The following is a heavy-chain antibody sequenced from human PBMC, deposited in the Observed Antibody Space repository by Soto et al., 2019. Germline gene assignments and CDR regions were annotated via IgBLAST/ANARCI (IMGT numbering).Heavy chain of an antibody. CDR3: ASPRSIAAAAPFDY. J-gene: IGHJ4*02. D-gene: IGHD6-13*01. CDR2: IIPIFGTA. CDR1: GGTFSSYA. V-gene: IGHV1-69*06. Sequence: ASVKVSCKASGGTFSSYAISWVRQAPGQGLEWMGGIIPIFGTANYAQKFQGRVTITADKSTSTAYMELSSLRPEDTAVYYCASPRSIAAAAPFDYWGQGTLVTVSS.